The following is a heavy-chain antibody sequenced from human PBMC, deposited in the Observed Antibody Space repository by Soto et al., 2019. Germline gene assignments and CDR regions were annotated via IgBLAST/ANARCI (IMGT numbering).Heavy chain of an antibody. CDR2: IFSNDEK. CDR1: GFSLSNARMG. J-gene: IGHJ6*02. D-gene: IGHD5-12*01. V-gene: IGHV2-26*01. Sequence: QVTLKESGPVLVEPTETLTLTCTVSGFSLSNARMGVSWIRQPPGKALEWLAHIFSNDEKSYSTSLKSRLTISKDTSKSQVVLTMTNMDPVDTATYYCARAGYSGYDYYGMDVWGQGTTVTVSS. CDR3: ARAGYSGYDYYGMDV.